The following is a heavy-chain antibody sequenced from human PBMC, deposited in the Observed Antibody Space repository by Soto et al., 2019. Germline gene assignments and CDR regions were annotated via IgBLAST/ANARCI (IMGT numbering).Heavy chain of an antibody. CDR3: ASFPVIPGGDSPLIFDY. Sequence: SETLSLTCTVAGYSISNINWWGWIRQPPGKGLEWIAYMYYSGSTYYNSSLKSRLTILVDTSKNQFSLKLTSVTAADTAVYYCASFPVIPGGDSPLIFDYWGQGTLVTVSS. V-gene: IGHV4-28*01. D-gene: IGHD5-12*01. CDR2: MYYSGST. CDR1: GYSISNINW. J-gene: IGHJ4*01.